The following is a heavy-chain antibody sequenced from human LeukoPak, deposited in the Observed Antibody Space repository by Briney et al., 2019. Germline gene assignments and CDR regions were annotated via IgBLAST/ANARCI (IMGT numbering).Heavy chain of an antibody. CDR3: ARDPSTAGYYYYYMDV. J-gene: IGHJ6*03. CDR2: ISYDGRNK. Sequence: GGSLRLSCAASGFTFSIYAMHWVRQAPGKGLEWVTVISYDGRNKYYADSVKGRFTISRDDSKNTLYLQMSSLRDEDTAVYYCARDPSTAGYYYYYMDVWGKGTTVTVSS. CDR1: GFTFSIYA. V-gene: IGHV3-30*15.